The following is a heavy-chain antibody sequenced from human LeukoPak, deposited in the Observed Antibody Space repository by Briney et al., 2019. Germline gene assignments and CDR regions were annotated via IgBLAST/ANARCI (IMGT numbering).Heavy chain of an antibody. V-gene: IGHV3-74*01. CDR3: AKAAREDYTVTTFIDF. Sequence: GGSLRLSRAASGFTFSSYWMHWVRQAPGKGLVWVSRINTDGSSTSYADSVKGRFTISRDNAKNSLYLQMNSLRADDMAVYYCAKAAREDYTVTTFIDFWGQGTLVTVSS. D-gene: IGHD4-17*01. J-gene: IGHJ4*02. CDR1: GFTFSSYW. CDR2: INTDGSST.